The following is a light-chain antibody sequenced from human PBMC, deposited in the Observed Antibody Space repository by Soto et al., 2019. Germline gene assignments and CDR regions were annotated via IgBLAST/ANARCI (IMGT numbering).Light chain of an antibody. V-gene: IGLV2-14*03. Sequence: QSALTQPASVSGSPGHSITISCTGTSSDVGAYNYVSWYQHHPGKAPQLMIYDVSNRPSGVSNRFSGSKSVNTASLTIYGLQAEDEADYCCNSFATSSTLVFGGGTKLTVL. J-gene: IGLJ2*01. CDR2: DVS. CDR1: SSDVGAYNY. CDR3: NSFATSSTLV.